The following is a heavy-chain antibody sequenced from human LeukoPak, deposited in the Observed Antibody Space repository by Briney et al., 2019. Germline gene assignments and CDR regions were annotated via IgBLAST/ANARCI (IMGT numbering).Heavy chain of an antibody. CDR3: ARGPFDYGGNSRGFDP. CDR1: GGSISSGGYY. Sequence: SETLSLTCTVSGGSISSGGYYWSWIRQHPGKGLEWIGYIYYSGSTYYNPSLKSRVTISVDTSKNQFSLKLSSVTAADTAVYYCARGPFDYGGNSRGFDPWGRGTLVTVSS. CDR2: IYYSGST. V-gene: IGHV4-61*08. D-gene: IGHD4-23*01. J-gene: IGHJ2*01.